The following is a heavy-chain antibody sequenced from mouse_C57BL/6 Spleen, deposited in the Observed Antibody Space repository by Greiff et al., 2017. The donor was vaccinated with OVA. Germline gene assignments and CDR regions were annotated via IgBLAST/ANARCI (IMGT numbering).Heavy chain of an antibody. V-gene: IGHV1-53*01. D-gene: IGHD2-4*01. CDR1: GYTFTSYW. CDR3: ARSRYDYDAWFAD. Sequence: QVQLQQPGTELVKPGASVTLSCKASGYTFTSYWMHWVKQRPGHGLEWIGNINPSNGGTTYNEKFKSKAILTVDKSSSTAYMQLSSLTSADFAVYYCARSRYDYDAWFADWGQGTLVTVAA. J-gene: IGHJ3*01. CDR2: INPSNGGT.